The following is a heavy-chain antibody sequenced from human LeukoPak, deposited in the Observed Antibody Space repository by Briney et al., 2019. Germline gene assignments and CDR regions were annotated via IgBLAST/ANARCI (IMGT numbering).Heavy chain of an antibody. Sequence: SETLSLTCAAYGGSFSGYYWSWIRQPPGKGLEWIGEINHSGSTNYNPSLKSRVTISVDTSKNQFSLKLSSVTAADTAAYYCARAGYCSSTSCPGVGWFDPWGQGTLVTVSS. J-gene: IGHJ5*02. CDR1: GGSFSGYY. D-gene: IGHD2-2*03. CDR2: INHSGST. V-gene: IGHV4-34*01. CDR3: ARAGYCSSTSCPGVGWFDP.